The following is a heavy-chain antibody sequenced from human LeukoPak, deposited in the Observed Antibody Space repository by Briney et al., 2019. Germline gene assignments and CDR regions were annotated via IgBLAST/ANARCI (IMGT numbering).Heavy chain of an antibody. CDR1: GGSFSGYY. V-gene: IGHV4-59*01. Sequence: PSETLSLTCAVYGGSFSGYYWSWIRQPPGKGLEWIGYIYYSGSTNYNPSLKSRVTISVDTSKNQFSLNLSSVTAADTAVYYCARDVQNYYYYYMDVWGKGTTVTVSS. CDR3: ARDVQNYYYYYMDV. J-gene: IGHJ6*03. CDR2: IYYSGST.